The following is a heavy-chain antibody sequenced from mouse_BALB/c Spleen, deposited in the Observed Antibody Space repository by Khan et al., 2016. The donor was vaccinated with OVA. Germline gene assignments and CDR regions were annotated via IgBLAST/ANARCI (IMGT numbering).Heavy chain of an antibody. CDR2: ISSVSSTI. V-gene: IGHV5-17*02. CDR3: ATSYFYGYYFDY. Sequence: EVQGVESGGGLVQSGGSRKLSCAASGFTFTSYGMHWIRQAPEKGLEWVAYISSVSSTIYYADTVKGRFTISRDKPKNTLFLQMTRLRSGDTAMYFCATSYFYGYYFDYWGHGTTLTVSS. J-gene: IGHJ2*01. CDR1: GFTFTSYG. D-gene: IGHD1-1*01.